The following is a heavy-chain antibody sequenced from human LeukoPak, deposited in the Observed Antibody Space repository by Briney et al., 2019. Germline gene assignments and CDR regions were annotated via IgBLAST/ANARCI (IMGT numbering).Heavy chain of an antibody. Sequence: PGGSLRLSCTASGFTFGDYPMSWVRQAPGKGLECVGFIRSKPSGATTEYATSVKGRFTISRDDFQSIAYLQMNSLITEDTAVYYCTRVLPGRTFDSWGQGTLVTVSS. CDR1: GFTFGDYP. CDR2: IRSKPSGATT. J-gene: IGHJ4*02. D-gene: IGHD1-14*01. CDR3: TRVLPGRTFDS. V-gene: IGHV3-49*04.